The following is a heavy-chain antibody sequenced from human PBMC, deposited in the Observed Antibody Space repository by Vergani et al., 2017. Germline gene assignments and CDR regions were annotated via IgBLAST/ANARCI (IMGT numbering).Heavy chain of an antibody. CDR2: IYPGDSDT. CDR3: ARPGMKYYDFWSGYYTGGLDI. V-gene: IGHV5-51*03. Sequence: EVHLVQSGAEVKKPGESLKISCKGSGYSFTTFWIGWVRQMPGKGLEWMGIIYPGDSDTKYSPSFQGQVTISADKSISTAYLQWSSLKASDTAMYSCARPGMKYYDFWSGYYTGGLDIWGQGTMVTVSS. CDR1: GYSFTTFW. D-gene: IGHD3-3*01. J-gene: IGHJ3*02.